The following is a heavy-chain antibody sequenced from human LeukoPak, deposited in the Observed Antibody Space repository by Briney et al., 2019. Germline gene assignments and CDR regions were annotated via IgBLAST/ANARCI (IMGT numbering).Heavy chain of an antibody. CDR2: ISGSGGST. V-gene: IGHV3-23*01. J-gene: IGHJ4*02. Sequence: GGSLRLSCAASGFTFSSYAMSWVRQAPGKGLEWVSAISGSGGSTYYADSVKGRFTISRDNSKNTLYLQMNSLRAEDTAVYYCARVPSVGYNQDYWGQGTLVTVSS. CDR3: ARVPSVGYNQDY. D-gene: IGHD5-24*01. CDR1: GFTFSSYA.